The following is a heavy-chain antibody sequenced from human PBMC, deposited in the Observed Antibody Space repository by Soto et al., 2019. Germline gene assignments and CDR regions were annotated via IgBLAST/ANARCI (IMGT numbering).Heavy chain of an antibody. CDR1: GGSFSGYY. D-gene: IGHD6-19*01. CDR2: INHSGST. V-gene: IGHV4-34*01. Sequence: QVQLQQWGAGLLKPSETLSLTCAVYGGSFSGYYWSWIRQPPGKGLEWIGEINHSGSTNYNPSLKSRVTISVDTSKNQFSLKLSSVTAADTAVYYCARGRGYSSGWYLNWFDPWGQGTLVTVSS. J-gene: IGHJ5*02. CDR3: ARGRGYSSGWYLNWFDP.